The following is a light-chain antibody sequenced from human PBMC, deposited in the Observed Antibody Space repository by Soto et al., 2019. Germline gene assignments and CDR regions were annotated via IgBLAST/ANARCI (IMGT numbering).Light chain of an antibody. J-gene: IGKJ4*01. CDR2: AAS. V-gene: IGKV1-5*01. Sequence: DIQITQSPFTLAASVGDRVTITCRASHSISSWLAWYQQKPGKAPKLLIYAASSLESGVPSRFSGSGSGTEFTLTISSLQPEDFATYYCQQFNNYPLTFGGGTKVDIK. CDR3: QQFNNYPLT. CDR1: HSISSW.